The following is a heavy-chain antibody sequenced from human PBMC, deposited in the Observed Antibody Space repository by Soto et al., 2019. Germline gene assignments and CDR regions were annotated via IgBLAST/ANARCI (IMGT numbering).Heavy chain of an antibody. CDR2: ISGSGRST. CDR1: GFTFSSYA. Sequence: GGPLRLSCAASGFTFSSYAMSWVRKAQGMGLEWVSAISGSGRSTYYADSVKGRFTISRDNSKNTLYLQMNSLRAEDTAVYYCAKWSAPPYYYGMDVWGEGTTVTVSS. D-gene: IGHD3-3*01. V-gene: IGHV3-23*01. CDR3: AKWSAPPYYYGMDV. J-gene: IGHJ6*04.